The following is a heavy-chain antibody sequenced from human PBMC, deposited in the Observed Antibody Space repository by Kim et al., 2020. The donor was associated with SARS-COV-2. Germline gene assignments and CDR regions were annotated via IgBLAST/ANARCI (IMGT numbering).Heavy chain of an antibody. CDR3: RREPSYSIWFGP. D-gene: IGHD6-13*01. CDR1: AGSFSVYY. Sequence: SETLSLTCAVYAGSFSVYYWSWIRQPPGNGLEWIGEINHIGSTNYNPSLKSRVTISVATSNNQFSLKLGSVTSADTSVYYWRREPSYSIWFGPWGQETLV. V-gene: IGHV4-34*01. J-gene: IGHJ5*02. CDR2: INHIGST.